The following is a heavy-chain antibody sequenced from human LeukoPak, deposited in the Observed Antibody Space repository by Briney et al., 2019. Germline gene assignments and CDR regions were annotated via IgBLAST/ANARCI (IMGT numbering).Heavy chain of an antibody. CDR2: ISYDGSNK. D-gene: IGHD3-3*01. J-gene: IGHJ4*02. CDR1: GFTFSSYA. Sequence: PGGSLRLSCSASGFTFSSYAMHWVRQAPGKGLEWVAVISYDGSNKYYADSVKGRFTISRDNSKNTLYLQMNSLRAEDTAVYYCARDGTIFGVAPHFDYWGQGTLVTVSS. V-gene: IGHV3-30*04. CDR3: ARDGTIFGVAPHFDY.